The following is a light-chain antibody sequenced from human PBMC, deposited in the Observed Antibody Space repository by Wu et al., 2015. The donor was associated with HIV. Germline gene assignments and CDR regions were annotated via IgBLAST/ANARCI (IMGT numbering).Light chain of an antibody. CDR3: QQYGSSFS. V-gene: IGKV3-20*01. Sequence: EIVLTQSPGTLSLSPGDRATLSCRASQSFTSNYLAWYQQKPGQAPRLLIYDASSRATGIPDRFNGSGSGTDFSLTISRLEPEDFAVYYCQQYGSSFSFGQGTKVEIK. J-gene: IGKJ1*01. CDR2: DAS. CDR1: QSFTSNY.